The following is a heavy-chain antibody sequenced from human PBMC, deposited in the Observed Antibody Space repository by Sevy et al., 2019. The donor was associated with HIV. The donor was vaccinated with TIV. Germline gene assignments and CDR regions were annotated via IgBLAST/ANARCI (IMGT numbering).Heavy chain of an antibody. CDR1: GFTFTSSA. J-gene: IGHJ3*02. V-gene: IGHV1-58*01. Sequence: ASVKVSCKASGFTFTSSAVQWVRQARGQRLEWIGWIVVGSGNTNYAQKFQERVTITRDMSTSTAYMELSSLRSEDTAVYYCAADPSIAARPGAFDIWGQGTMVTVSS. D-gene: IGHD6-6*01. CDR2: IVVGSGNT. CDR3: AADPSIAARPGAFDI.